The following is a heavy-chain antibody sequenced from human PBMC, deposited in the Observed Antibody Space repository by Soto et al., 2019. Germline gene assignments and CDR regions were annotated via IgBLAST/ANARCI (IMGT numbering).Heavy chain of an antibody. CDR3: AGGLGGGGSDWNWDI. CDR1: GGTFSSYA. D-gene: IGHD1-7*01. CDR2: IIPIFGTA. Sequence: QVQLVQSGAEVKKPGSSVKVSCKASGGTFSSYAISWVRQAPGQGLEWMGGIIPIFGTANYAQKFQGRVTITADESTSTANMGLRSLRSGEKAGYYCAGGLGGGGSDWNWDIWGQGTMVTVSS. J-gene: IGHJ3*02. V-gene: IGHV1-69*01.